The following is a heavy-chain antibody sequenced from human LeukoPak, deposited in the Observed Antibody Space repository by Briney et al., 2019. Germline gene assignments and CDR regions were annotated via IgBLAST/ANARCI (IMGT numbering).Heavy chain of an antibody. J-gene: IGHJ4*02. CDR2: ISSSSGYI. V-gene: IGHV3-21*01. CDR1: GFTFSGYN. CDR3: ATVYIYGSPTSYFDY. Sequence: GGSLRLSCAASGFTFSGYNMNWVRQAPGKGLEWVSSISSSSGYIYYADSVKGRFTISRDNAKNSLYLQMNSLRAEDTSVYYCATVYIYGSPTSYFDYWGQGTLVTVSS. D-gene: IGHD5-18*01.